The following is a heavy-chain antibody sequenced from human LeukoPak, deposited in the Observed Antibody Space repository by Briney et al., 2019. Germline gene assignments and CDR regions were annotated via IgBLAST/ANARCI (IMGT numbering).Heavy chain of an antibody. Sequence: GRSLRLSCAASGFTFNDFAMTWVRQAPGKGLEWVSTIADAGTYYADSVKGRFIISRDNSKNMLYLQLNSLRADDTAMYYCARNLGPFDVRGHGTMVTVSS. D-gene: IGHD3-16*01. CDR2: IADAGT. J-gene: IGHJ3*01. V-gene: IGHV3-23*01. CDR1: GFTFNDFA. CDR3: ARNLGPFDV.